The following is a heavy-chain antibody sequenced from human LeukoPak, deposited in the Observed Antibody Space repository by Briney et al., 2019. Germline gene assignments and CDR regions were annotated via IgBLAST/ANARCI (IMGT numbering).Heavy chain of an antibody. V-gene: IGHV1-2*02. Sequence: ASVKVSCRASGYTFTGYYIHWVRQAPGQGREWRGWINPNSGGTNYAQKFQGRVTMTRDTSISTAYMELSRLRSGDTAVYYCARVKIELWLDCYNAMDVWGQGTTVTVSS. J-gene: IGHJ6*02. CDR2: INPNSGGT. CDR1: GYTFTGYY. D-gene: IGHD5-18*01. CDR3: ARVKIELWLDCYNAMDV.